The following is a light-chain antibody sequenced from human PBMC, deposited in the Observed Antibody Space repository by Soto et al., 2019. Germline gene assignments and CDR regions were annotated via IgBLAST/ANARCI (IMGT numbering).Light chain of an antibody. Sequence: QSALTQPASVSGSPGQSITISCTGTSSDVGGYNYVSWYQQHPGKAPKLMIYEVSNRPSGVSNRSSGSKSGNTASLTISGLQAEDEADYYCSSYTSSSTLRGVFGGGTKLTVL. CDR3: SSYTSSSTLRGV. V-gene: IGLV2-14*01. CDR2: EVS. J-gene: IGLJ2*01. CDR1: SSDVGGYNY.